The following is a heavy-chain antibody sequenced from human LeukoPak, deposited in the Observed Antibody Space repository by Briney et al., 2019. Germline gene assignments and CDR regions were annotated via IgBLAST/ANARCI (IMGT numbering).Heavy chain of an antibody. J-gene: IGHJ4*02. Sequence: SETLSLTCTVSGGSISSSSYYWGWIRQPPGKGLEWIVTIFSTGNTYYNPSLKTRVTISVDTSKNQFSLNLYSVTAADTAVYYCARQVETPGPFDYWGQGALVTVSS. CDR1: GGSISSSSYY. V-gene: IGHV4-39*01. CDR3: ARQVETPGPFDY. CDR2: IFSTGNT.